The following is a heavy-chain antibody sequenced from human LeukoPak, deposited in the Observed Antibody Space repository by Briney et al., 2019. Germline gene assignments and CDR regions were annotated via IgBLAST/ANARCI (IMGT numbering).Heavy chain of an antibody. CDR3: ARFTAAAGHD. V-gene: IGHV1-2*02. CDR2: INPNSGGT. D-gene: IGHD6-13*01. Sequence: ASVKVSCKASGYTFTGYDMHWVRQAPGQRLEWMGWINPNSGGTNYAQKFQGRVTMTWDTSISTAYMELSRLTSGDTAVYYCARFTAAAGHDWGQGTLVTVSS. CDR1: GYTFTGYD. J-gene: IGHJ4*02.